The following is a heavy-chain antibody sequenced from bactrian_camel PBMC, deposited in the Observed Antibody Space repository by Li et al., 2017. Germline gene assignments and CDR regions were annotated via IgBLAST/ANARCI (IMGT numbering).Heavy chain of an antibody. CDR1: GYTNSYYC. D-gene: IGHD2*01. V-gene: IGHV3S53*01. Sequence: QVQLVESGGGSVQAGQSLRLSCAVSGYTNSYYCMAWFRQGPGKRREGVATPGNDGSIDYANSVKGRFTISQDNSKNTATLQMNSLNVDDTAMYYCAADRLKCLSTNPRGEWNYWGRGTQVTVS. CDR2: PGNDGSI. CDR3: AADRLKCLSTNPRGEWNY. J-gene: IGHJ4*01.